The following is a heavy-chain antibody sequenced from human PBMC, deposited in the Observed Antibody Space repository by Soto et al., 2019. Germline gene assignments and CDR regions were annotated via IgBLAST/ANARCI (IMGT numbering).Heavy chain of an antibody. CDR2: IYYSGST. CDR1: GGSISSYY. V-gene: IGHV4-59*01. J-gene: IGHJ6*03. CDR3: ARDRPYYYGSGSIYYYYMDV. D-gene: IGHD3-10*01. Sequence: SETLSLTCTVSGGSISSYYWSWTRQPPGKGLEWIGYIYYSGSTNYNPSLKSRVTISVDTSKNQFSLKLSSVTAADTAVYYCARDRPYYYGSGSIYYYYMDVWGKGTTVTVSS.